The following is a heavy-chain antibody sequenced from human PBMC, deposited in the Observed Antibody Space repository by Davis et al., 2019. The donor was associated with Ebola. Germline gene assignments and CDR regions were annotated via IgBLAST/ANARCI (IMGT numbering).Heavy chain of an antibody. V-gene: IGHV1-18*04. J-gene: IGHJ6*04. CDR2: INPHNGNT. D-gene: IGHD6-13*01. CDR1: GYTFTSYG. CDR3: ARGLQLAYYYYGMDV. Sequence: ASVKVSCKASGYTFTSYGITWVRQAPGQGLEWMGWINPHNGNTNYAQKLQGRVTMTTDTSTSTAYMELRSLRSDDTAVYYCARGLQLAYYYYGMDVWGKGTTVTVSS.